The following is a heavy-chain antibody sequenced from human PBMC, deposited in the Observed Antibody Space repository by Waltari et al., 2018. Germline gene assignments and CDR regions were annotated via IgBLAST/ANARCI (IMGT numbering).Heavy chain of an antibody. CDR1: GGTFSSYT. J-gene: IGHJ4*02. Sequence: QVQLVQSGAEVKKPGSSVKVSCKASGGTFSSYTISWLRQAPGQGLEWMGRIIPILGIANYAQKFQGRVTITADKATSTAYMELSSLRSEDTAVYYCARAGPWGRYCSGGSCYQYYFDYWGQGTLVTVSS. V-gene: IGHV1-69*02. CDR3: ARAGPWGRYCSGGSCYQYYFDY. D-gene: IGHD2-15*01. CDR2: IIPILGIA.